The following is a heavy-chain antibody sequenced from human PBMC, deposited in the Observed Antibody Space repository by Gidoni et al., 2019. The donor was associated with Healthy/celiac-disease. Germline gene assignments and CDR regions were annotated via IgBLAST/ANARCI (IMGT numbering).Heavy chain of an antibody. Sequence: QLVQSGAEVQKPGSSVTVSGKASGGTFSSYALSWVRQDPGQGLEWMGRIFPLLGIANYAQIFQGRVTITADRSTNTAYMELSSQRSEDTSVYYCATHYYGDYDPLRTVWGQGTLVTVSS. D-gene: IGHD4-17*01. CDR2: IFPLLGIA. CDR1: GGTFSSYA. CDR3: ATHYYGDYDPLRTV. J-gene: IGHJ4*02. V-gene: IGHV1-69*04.